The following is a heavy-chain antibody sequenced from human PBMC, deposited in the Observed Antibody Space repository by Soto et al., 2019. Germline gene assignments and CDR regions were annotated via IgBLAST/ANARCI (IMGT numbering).Heavy chain of an antibody. CDR3: ARHSGSDQAGRNFDS. J-gene: IGHJ4*02. Sequence: QVQLVESGGGLVKPGGSLRLSCAASGFSFSDSYMSWVRQAPGKGLEWVSAIGTSHTPYYAAYYADSVKGRFTISRDNSKNTLFLQMNSLGAEDTAVYYCARHSGSDQAGRNFDSWGQGTLVTVSS. D-gene: IGHD1-26*01. CDR1: GFSFSDSY. CDR2: IGTSHT. V-gene: IGHV3-11*05.